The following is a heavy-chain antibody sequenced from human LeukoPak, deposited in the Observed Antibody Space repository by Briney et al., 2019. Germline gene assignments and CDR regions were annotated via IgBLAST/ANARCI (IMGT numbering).Heavy chain of an antibody. V-gene: IGHV4-59*08. CDR3: ARLASGSYGPLTPFDY. D-gene: IGHD1-26*01. CDR1: GGSISSYY. J-gene: IGHJ4*02. Sequence: SETLSLTCTVSGGSISSYYWSWIRQPPGKGLEWIGDIYYSGSTNYNPSLKSRVTISVDTSKNQFSLRLSSVTAADTAVYYSARLASGSYGPLTPFDYWGQGTLVTISS. CDR2: IYYSGST.